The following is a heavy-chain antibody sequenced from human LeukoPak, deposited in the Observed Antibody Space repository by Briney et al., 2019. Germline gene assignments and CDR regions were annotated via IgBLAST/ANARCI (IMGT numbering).Heavy chain of an antibody. CDR3: ARDREEGGFDY. CDR1: GFNFNNYS. CDR2: IGSSGLII. Sequence: PGGSLRLSCVASGFNFNNYSLNWVRQAPGKGLEWFSYIGSSGLIIYYADSVKGRLTISRDNAKNSLFLQMNSLRAEDTAVYYCARDREEGGFDYWGQGTLVTVSS. V-gene: IGHV3-48*04. D-gene: IGHD3-16*01. J-gene: IGHJ4*02.